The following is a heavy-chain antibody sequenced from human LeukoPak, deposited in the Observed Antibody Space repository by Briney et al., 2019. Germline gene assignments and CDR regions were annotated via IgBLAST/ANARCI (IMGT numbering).Heavy chain of an antibody. CDR1: GFTFSSYW. CDR2: IKQDGSEK. CDR3: ARDLDTAAFTSPIDY. V-gene: IGHV3-7*01. D-gene: IGHD5-18*01. Sequence: GGSLRLSCAASGFTFSSYWMSWVRQAPGKGLEWVANIKQDGSEKYYVDSVKGRFTISRDNAKNSLYLQMNSLRAEDTAVYYCARDLDTAAFTSPIDYWGQGTLVTVSS. J-gene: IGHJ4*02.